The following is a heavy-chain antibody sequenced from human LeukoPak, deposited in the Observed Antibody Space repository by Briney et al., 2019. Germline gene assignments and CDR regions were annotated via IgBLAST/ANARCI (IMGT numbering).Heavy chain of an antibody. CDR2: IIPIFGTA. D-gene: IGHD3-3*01. CDR1: GGTFSSYA. J-gene: IGHJ5*02. Sequence: SVEVSCKASGGTFSSYAITWVRQAPGQGLEWMGGIIPIFGTANYALKFQGRVTITTDESTSTAYMELSSLRSEDTAVYYCARTIWSGYPRYWFDPWGQGTLVTVSS. V-gene: IGHV1-69*05. CDR3: ARTIWSGYPRYWFDP.